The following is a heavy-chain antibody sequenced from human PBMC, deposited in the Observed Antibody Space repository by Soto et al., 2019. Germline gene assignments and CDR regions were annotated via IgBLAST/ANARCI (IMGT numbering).Heavy chain of an antibody. Sequence: QVQLVQSGAEVKKPGYSVKVSCKASGGTFSSYAISWVRQAPGQGIEWMGGIIPISGTANYAQKFQGRVTITADESTSTAYMELSSLRSEDTSVYYCARSPGSSTSIEIYYYDYYGMDVWGQGTTVTVSS. J-gene: IGHJ6*02. V-gene: IGHV1-69*01. D-gene: IGHD2-2*01. CDR2: IIPISGTA. CDR3: ARSPGSSTSIEIYYYDYYGMDV. CDR1: GGTFSSYA.